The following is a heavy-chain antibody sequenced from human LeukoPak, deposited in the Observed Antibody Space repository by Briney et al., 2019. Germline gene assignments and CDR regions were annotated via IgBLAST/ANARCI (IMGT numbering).Heavy chain of an antibody. CDR1: GFTFSSYA. Sequence: GGSLRLSCSASGFTFSSYAMHWVRQAPGKGLEYVSAISSNGGSTYYADSVKGRFTISRDNPKNTLYLQMSSLRAEDTAVYYCVKDRRGSSGVGYFDYWGQGTLVTVSS. J-gene: IGHJ4*02. V-gene: IGHV3-64D*06. D-gene: IGHD6-6*01. CDR2: ISSNGGST. CDR3: VKDRRGSSGVGYFDY.